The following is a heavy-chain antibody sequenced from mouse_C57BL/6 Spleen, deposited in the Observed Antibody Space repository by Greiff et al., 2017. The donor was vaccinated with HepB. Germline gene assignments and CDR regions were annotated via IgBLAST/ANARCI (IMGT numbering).Heavy chain of an antibody. J-gene: IGHJ3*01. Sequence: QVQLQQPGAELVRPGSSVKLSCKASGYTFTSYWMHWVKQRPIQGLEWIGNIDPSDSETHYNQKFKDKATLTVDKSSSTAYMQLSSLTSEDSAVYYCARTYYGTSAWFAYWGQGTLVTVSA. CDR3: ARTYYGTSAWFAY. CDR1: GYTFTSYW. D-gene: IGHD1-1*01. CDR2: IDPSDSET. V-gene: IGHV1-52*01.